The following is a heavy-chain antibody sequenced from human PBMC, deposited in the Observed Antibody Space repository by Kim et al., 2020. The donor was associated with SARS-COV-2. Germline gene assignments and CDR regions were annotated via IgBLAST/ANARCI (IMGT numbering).Heavy chain of an antibody. Sequence: SETLSLTCAVYGGSFSGYYWSWIRQPPGKGLEWIGEINHSGSTNYNPSLKSRVTISVDTSKNQFSLKLSSVTAADTAVYYCARGRRITMVRSANWFDPWGQGTLVTVSS. V-gene: IGHV4-34*01. D-gene: IGHD3-10*01. J-gene: IGHJ5*02. CDR1: GGSFSGYY. CDR3: ARGRRITMVRSANWFDP. CDR2: INHSGST.